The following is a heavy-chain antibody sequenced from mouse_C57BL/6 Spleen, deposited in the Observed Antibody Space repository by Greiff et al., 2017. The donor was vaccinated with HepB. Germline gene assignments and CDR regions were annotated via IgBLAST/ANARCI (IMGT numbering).Heavy chain of an antibody. J-gene: IGHJ4*01. Sequence: VQLQQSGAELVKPGASVKISCKASGYAFSSYWMNWVKQRPGKGLEWIGQIYPGDGDTNYNGKFKGKATLTADKSSSTAYMQLSSLTSEDSAVYFCARGEGYYGNYYAMDYWGQGTSVTVSS. CDR2: IYPGDGDT. V-gene: IGHV1-80*01. CDR3: ARGEGYYGNYYAMDY. CDR1: GYAFSSYW. D-gene: IGHD2-1*01.